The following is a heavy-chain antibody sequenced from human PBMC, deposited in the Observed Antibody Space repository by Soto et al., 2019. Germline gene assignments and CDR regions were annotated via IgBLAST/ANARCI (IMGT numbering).Heavy chain of an antibody. CDR1: GYTFSNFA. D-gene: IGHD3-3*01. J-gene: IGHJ4*02. Sequence: ASVKVSCKASGYTFSNFAMHWVRQAPGQRLEWMGWINPGNGNTKYSQTLQGRVTITRDTSASTAYMELSSLRSEDTAEYYFARDHPTIFGSGSFDYWGQGTLVTVSS. V-gene: IGHV1-3*01. CDR2: INPGNGNT. CDR3: ARDHPTIFGSGSFDY.